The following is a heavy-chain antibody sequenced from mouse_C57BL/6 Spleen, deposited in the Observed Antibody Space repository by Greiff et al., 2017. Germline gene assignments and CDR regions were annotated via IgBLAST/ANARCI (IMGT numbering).Heavy chain of an antibody. CDR1: GYTFTDHT. J-gene: IGHJ4*01. D-gene: IGHD1-1*01. CDR3: ARDYYGSTHYYAMDY. Sequence: QVQLQQSDAELVKPGASVKISCKVSGYTFTDHTIHWMKQRPEQGLEWIGYIYPRDGSTKYNGKFKGKATLTADKSSSTAYMQLNSLTSEDSAVYFCARDYYGSTHYYAMDYWGQGTSVTVSS. CDR2: IYPRDGST. V-gene: IGHV1-78*01.